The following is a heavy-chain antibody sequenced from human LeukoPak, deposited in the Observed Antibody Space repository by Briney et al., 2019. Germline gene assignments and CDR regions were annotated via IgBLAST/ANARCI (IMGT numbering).Heavy chain of an antibody. Sequence: PSETLSLTCTVSGGSTSNYYWSWIRQPPGKGLEWIGYIYSSGSTDYNPSLKSRVTISVDTSKNQFSLKLRSVTAADTAVYYCAKQKGLDPWGQGTLVTVSS. CDR3: AKQKGLDP. D-gene: IGHD1/OR15-1a*01. J-gene: IGHJ5*02. CDR1: GGSTSNYY. V-gene: IGHV4-59*01. CDR2: IYSSGST.